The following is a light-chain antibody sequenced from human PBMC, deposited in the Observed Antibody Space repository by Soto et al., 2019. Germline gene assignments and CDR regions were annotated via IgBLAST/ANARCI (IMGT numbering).Light chain of an antibody. CDR3: QQYDTSPPP. Sequence: EIVLTQSPGTLSLSPGERATLSCSASQTIASRYLAWYQHQPGQAPRLLIYRTFARAPGIPDRFSGGGSETDFTLTISRLEREDFAVYYCQQYDTSPPPFGQGTRLDIK. J-gene: IGKJ5*01. V-gene: IGKV3-20*01. CDR1: QTIASRY. CDR2: RTF.